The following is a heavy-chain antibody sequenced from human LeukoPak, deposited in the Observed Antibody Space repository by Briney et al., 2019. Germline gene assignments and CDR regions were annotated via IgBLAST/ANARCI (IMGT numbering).Heavy chain of an antibody. V-gene: IGHV3-7*03. J-gene: IGHJ5*01. CDR2: IKQDGSEK. CDR3: AKDPETYSSRWFDS. Sequence: GGPLRLSCAASGFTFSSYWMSWVRQAPGTGLEWVANIKQDGSEKYYVDSVKGRFTISRDNAKNTLHLHLNSLRVEDTAVYYCAKDPETYSSRWFDSWGQGTLVTVSS. D-gene: IGHD2-21*01. CDR1: GFTFSSYW.